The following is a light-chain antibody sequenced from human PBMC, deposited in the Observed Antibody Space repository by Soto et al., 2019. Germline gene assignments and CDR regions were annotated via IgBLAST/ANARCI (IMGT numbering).Light chain of an antibody. J-gene: IGLJ2*01. CDR2: EVS. CDR3: SSYAGSNNVV. CDR1: SNDVGGYNY. V-gene: IGLV2-8*01. Sequence: QSALTQPPSASGSPGQSVTISCTGTSNDVGGYNYVSWYQQHPGKAPKLMIYEVSKRPSGVPDRFSGYKSGNTASLTVSGLQAEDEADYYCSSYAGSNNVVFGGGTKLTVL.